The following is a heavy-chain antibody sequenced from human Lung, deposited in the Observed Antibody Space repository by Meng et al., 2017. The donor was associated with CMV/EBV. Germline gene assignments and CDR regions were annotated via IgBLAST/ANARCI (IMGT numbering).Heavy chain of an antibody. Sequence: SCAASGFTVSSNYMSWVRQAPGKGLEWVSVIYSGGSTYYADSVKGRFTISRDNSKNTLYLQMNSLRAEDKAVYYCARSIFGAPGGVWGQGTTVTVSS. CDR3: ARSIFGAPGGV. CDR2: IYSGGST. V-gene: IGHV3-53*01. J-gene: IGHJ6*02. D-gene: IGHD3-3*01. CDR1: GFTVSSNY.